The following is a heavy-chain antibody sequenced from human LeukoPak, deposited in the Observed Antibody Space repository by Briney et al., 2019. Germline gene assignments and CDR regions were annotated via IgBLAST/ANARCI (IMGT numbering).Heavy chain of an antibody. J-gene: IGHJ4*02. D-gene: IGHD2-15*01. CDR3: ARDGLLFFDY. V-gene: IGHV4-59*01. CDR1: GGSISSYY. CDR2: IYYSGST. Sequence: PSETLSLTCTVSGGSISSYYWSWIRQPPGKGLEWIGYIYYSGSTNYNPSLKSRVTISVDTSKSQFSLKLSSVTAADTAVYYCARDGLLFFDYWGQGTLVTVSS.